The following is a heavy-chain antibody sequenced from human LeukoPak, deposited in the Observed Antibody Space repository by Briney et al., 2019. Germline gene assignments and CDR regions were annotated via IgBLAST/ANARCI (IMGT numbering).Heavy chain of an antibody. CDR2: IYYSGST. J-gene: IGHJ5*02. CDR3: ARESRYSSANWFDP. CDR1: GGSVSNYY. V-gene: IGHV4-59*02. D-gene: IGHD6-19*01. Sequence: SGTLSLTCTVSGGSVSNYYWSWIRQPPGKGLEWIGYIYYSGSTNYNPSLKSRVTISVDTSKNQFSLKLSSVTAADTAVYYCARESRYSSANWFDPWGQGTLVTVSS.